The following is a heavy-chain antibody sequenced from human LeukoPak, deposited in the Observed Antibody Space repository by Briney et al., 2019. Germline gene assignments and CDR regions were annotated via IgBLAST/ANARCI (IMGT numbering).Heavy chain of an antibody. J-gene: IGHJ4*02. CDR2: IYYSGNT. CDR1: GVSISSSNSY. V-gene: IGHV4-39*01. CDR3: AKSSSWLIDYFDY. Sequence: PSETLSLTCTVSGVSISSSNSYWGWIRQPPGKGLEWIGSIYYSGNTYYNASLKSQVSISIDTSKNQFSLRLTSVTAADTAVYYCAKSSSWLIDYFDYWGQGTLVTVSS. D-gene: IGHD6-13*01.